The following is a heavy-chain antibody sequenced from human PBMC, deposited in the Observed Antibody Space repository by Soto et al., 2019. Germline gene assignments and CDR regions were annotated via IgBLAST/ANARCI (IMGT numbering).Heavy chain of an antibody. CDR3: ARVRCSGGSYRDAYDI. CDR2: INSDGSST. Sequence: EVQLVESGGGLVQPGGSQRLSCAASGFTFSTYWMHWVRQAPGKGLVWVSRINSDGSSTSYADSVKGRFTISRDNAKNTLYLQMNSLRAEDTAMYYCARVRCSGGSYRDAYDIWGQGTMVTVSS. V-gene: IGHV3-74*01. CDR1: GFTFSTYW. D-gene: IGHD2-15*01. J-gene: IGHJ3*02.